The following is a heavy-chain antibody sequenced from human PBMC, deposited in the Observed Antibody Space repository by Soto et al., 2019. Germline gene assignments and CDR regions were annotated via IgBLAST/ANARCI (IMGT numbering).Heavy chain of an antibody. D-gene: IGHD3-16*01. CDR1: GFTFSNYW. V-gene: IGHV3-74*01. Sequence: EVELVESGGGLVQPGGSLRLSCAASGFTFSNYWMHWFRQDPGKGLVWVSSIRSDGSATQYEDSVKGRFTVSRDNAKNTLYLQMNSLRDEDTAVYYWAKDLSWGQSDYWGQGTLVIVSS. J-gene: IGHJ4*02. CDR3: AKDLSWGQSDY. CDR2: IRSDGSAT.